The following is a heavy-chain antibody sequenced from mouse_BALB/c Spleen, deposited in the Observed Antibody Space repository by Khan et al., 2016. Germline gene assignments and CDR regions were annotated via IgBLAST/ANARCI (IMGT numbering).Heavy chain of an antibody. J-gene: IGHJ4*01. V-gene: IGHV9-3-1*01. Sequence: QIQWVQSGPELKKPGETVKISCKASGYTFTNFGMNWVKQAPGKGLKWMGWINTYTGDPTYADDFKGRFAFSLETSASTAYLQINNLKNEDTATXFCARRSTMIYYYAMDYWGQGTSVTVSS. CDR3: ARRSTMIYYYAMDY. CDR1: GYTFTNFG. D-gene: IGHD2-4*01. CDR2: INTYTGDP.